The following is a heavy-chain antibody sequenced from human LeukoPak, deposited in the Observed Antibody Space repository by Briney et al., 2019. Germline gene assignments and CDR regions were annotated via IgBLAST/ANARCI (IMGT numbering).Heavy chain of an antibody. CDR3: AGDSGSYLDY. D-gene: IGHD1-26*01. J-gene: IGHJ4*02. CDR1: GGSINSYY. V-gene: IGHV4-59*06. Sequence: PSETLSLTCTVSGGSINSYYWSWIRQPPGKGLEWIGYIYYSGSTYYNPSLKSRVTISVDTSKNQFSLKLSSVTAADTAVYYCAGDSGSYLDYWGQGTLVTVSS. CDR2: IYYSGST.